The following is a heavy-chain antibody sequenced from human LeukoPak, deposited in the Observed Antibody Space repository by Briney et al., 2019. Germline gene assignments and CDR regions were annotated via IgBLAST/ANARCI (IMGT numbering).Heavy chain of an antibody. CDR1: GFTFSNYW. V-gene: IGHV3-7*03. CDR2: INRDGSER. Sequence: GGSLRLSCAASGFTFSNYWMTWVRQAPGKGLEWVANINRDGSERYYVDSVKGRFTISRDDAKSSLYLQMNSLKSEDTAVYYCSTLTSRGLSDSWGQGTLVTVSS. D-gene: IGHD4-11*01. J-gene: IGHJ4*02. CDR3: STLTSRGLSDS.